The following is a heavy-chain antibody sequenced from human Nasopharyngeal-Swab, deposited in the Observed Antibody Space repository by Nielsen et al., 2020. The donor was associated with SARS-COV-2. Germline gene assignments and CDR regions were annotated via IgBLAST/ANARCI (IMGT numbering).Heavy chain of an antibody. J-gene: IGHJ4*02. Sequence: GGSLRLSCAASGFTFSSYGMHWVRQAPGKGLEWVAVISYDGSNKYYADSVKGRFTISRDNAKNSLYLQMNSLRAEDTAVYYCAKDSSSWDGRGYWGQGTLVTVSS. CDR2: ISYDGSNK. V-gene: IGHV3-30*18. CDR3: AKDSSSWDGRGY. D-gene: IGHD6-13*01. CDR1: GFTFSSYG.